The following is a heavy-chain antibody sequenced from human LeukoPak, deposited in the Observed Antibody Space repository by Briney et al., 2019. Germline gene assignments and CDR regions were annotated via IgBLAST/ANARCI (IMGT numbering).Heavy chain of an antibody. V-gene: IGHV4-59*02. CDR3: ARSSDYEIYFDY. D-gene: IGHD3-16*01. Sequence: SETLSLTCTVSGVSVSSHYWSWIRQPPGKGLEWIGYIYYSGGTNYNPSLKSRVTMSVDTSKNQFSLKLSSVTAADTAVYYCARSSDYEIYFDYWGQGTLVTVSS. J-gene: IGHJ4*02. CDR2: IYYSGGT. CDR1: GVSVSSHY.